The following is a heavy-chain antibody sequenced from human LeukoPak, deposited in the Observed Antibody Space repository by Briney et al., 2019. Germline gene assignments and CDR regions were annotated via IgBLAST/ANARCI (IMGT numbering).Heavy chain of an antibody. CDR2: MNPNSGNT. J-gene: IGHJ4*02. Sequence: ASVKVSCKASGYTFTSYYMHWVRQATGQGLEWMGWMNPNSGNTGYAQKFQGRVTMTRNTSISTAYMELSSLRSEDTAVYYCASGARNYDFWSGYYSNFDYWGQGTLVTVSS. CDR1: GYTFTSYY. V-gene: IGHV1-8*02. D-gene: IGHD3-3*01. CDR3: ASGARNYDFWSGYYSNFDY.